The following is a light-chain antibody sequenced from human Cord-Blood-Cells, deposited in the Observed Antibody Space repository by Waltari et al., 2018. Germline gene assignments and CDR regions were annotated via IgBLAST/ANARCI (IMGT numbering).Light chain of an antibody. Sequence: ELVLTQSPATLSLSPGERATLSCRASPSVSSYLAWYQQKPGQAPRLLIYDASNSATGIPARFSVSGSGTDFTLTISSLEPEDCAVYYCQQRSNWPLITFGQGTRLEIK. CDR3: QQRSNWPLIT. CDR2: DAS. CDR1: PSVSSY. J-gene: IGKJ5*01. V-gene: IGKV3-11*01.